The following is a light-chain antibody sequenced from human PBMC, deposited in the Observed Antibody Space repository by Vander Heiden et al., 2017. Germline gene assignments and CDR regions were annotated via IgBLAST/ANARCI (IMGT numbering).Light chain of an antibody. CDR3: AAWDDSLNGLWV. CDR2: SNN. CDR1: SSKIGSST. V-gene: IGLV1-44*01. J-gene: IGLJ3*02. Sequence: QSVLTQPPSASGTPGQTVTIAWSGSSSKIGSSTVTWYQQLPGTAPKLLIYSNNQRPSGVPDRFSGSKSGTSASLAISGLQSEDEADYYCAAWDDSLNGLWVFGGGTKLTVL.